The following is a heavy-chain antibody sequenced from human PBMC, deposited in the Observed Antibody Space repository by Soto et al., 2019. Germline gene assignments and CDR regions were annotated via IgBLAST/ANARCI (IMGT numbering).Heavy chain of an antibody. CDR2: IIPIFGTA. Sequence: ASVKVSRKASGGTFSSYAISWVRQAPGQGLEWMGGIIPIFGTANYAQKFQGRVTITADESTSTAYMELSSLRSEDTAVYYCARMMGYDSSGYPRYFDYWGQGTLVTVSS. V-gene: IGHV1-69*13. J-gene: IGHJ4*02. CDR3: ARMMGYDSSGYPRYFDY. CDR1: GGTFSSYA. D-gene: IGHD3-22*01.